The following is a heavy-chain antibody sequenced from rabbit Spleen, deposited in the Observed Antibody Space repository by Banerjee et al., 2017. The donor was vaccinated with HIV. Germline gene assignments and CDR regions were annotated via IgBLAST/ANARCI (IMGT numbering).Heavy chain of an antibody. CDR2: INAATAKP. CDR1: GVSLNDKDV. CDR3: ARSTYGYDDYADLYYAAMDL. D-gene: IGHD6-1*01. J-gene: IGHJ6*01. Sequence: EQLGESGGGLVKPEGSLTLTCKASGVSLNDKDVMCWVRQAPGKGLEWIGYINAATAKPVYATWAKGRFTISRTSSTTVTLPMTSLTAADTATYFCARSTYGYDDYADLYYAAMDLWGQAPWSPS. V-gene: IGHV1S45*01.